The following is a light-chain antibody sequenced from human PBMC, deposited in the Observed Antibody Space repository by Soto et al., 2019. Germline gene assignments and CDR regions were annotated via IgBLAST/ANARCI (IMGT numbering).Light chain of an antibody. Sequence: EIVLTQSPGTLSLSQGERAPLPCRASQSVSRTYLIWYQQKPGQPPRLLIYDVSNRATGIPARFSGSGSGTDFTLTITSLEPEDFAVYFCHQRYNWPRVTFGQGTRLENK. CDR3: HQRYNWPRVT. V-gene: IGKV3D-20*02. CDR1: QSVSRTY. J-gene: IGKJ5*01. CDR2: DVS.